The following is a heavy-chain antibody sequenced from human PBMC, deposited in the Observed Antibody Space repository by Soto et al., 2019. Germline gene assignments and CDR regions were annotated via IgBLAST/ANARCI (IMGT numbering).Heavy chain of an antibody. V-gene: IGHV1-8*01. CDR1: GYTFSNYD. J-gene: IGHJ4*02. CDR2: VNPNNGDT. Sequence: QVQLVQSGAALKKPGASVKVSCKASGYTFSNYDMNWVRQATGQGPEWIGWVNPNNGDTGYAQKFQGRVTLTTDISTPTAYMELTSLRSEATAIYYCAKVSRKGSAIDFDYWCQGTLITVSS. CDR3: AKVSRKGSAIDFDY. D-gene: IGHD3-10*01.